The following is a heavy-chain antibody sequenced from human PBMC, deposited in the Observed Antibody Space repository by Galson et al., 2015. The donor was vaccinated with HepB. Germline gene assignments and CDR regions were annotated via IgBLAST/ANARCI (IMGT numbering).Heavy chain of an antibody. D-gene: IGHD6-19*01. CDR2: IYSGGST. CDR3: ARVAVAGIYLDY. J-gene: IGHJ4*02. V-gene: IGHV3-66*02. Sequence: LRLSCAASVFTVSSDYMTWVRQPPGKGLEWVAVIYSGGSTYYADFVKGRFTISRDNSQNTLYLQMNSLRPEDTAVFYCARVAVAGIYLDYWGQGTLVTVSS. CDR1: VFTVSSDY.